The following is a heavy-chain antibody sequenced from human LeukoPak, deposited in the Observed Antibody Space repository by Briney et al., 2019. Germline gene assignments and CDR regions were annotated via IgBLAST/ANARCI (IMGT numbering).Heavy chain of an antibody. V-gene: IGHV3-21*01. CDR1: GFTFSSYS. CDR3: ARGGGYCSSTSCYLNDWFDP. CDR2: ISSSSSYI. D-gene: IGHD2-2*03. J-gene: IGHJ5*02. Sequence: PGGSLRLSCAASGFTFSSYSMNWVRQAPGKGLEWVSSISSSSSYIYYADSVKGRFTISRDNAKNSLYLQMNSLRAEDTAVYYCARGGGYCSSTSCYLNDWFDPWGQGTLVTVSS.